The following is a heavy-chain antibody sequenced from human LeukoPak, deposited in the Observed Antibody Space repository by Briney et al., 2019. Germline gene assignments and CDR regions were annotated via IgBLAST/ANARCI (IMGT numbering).Heavy chain of an antibody. J-gene: IGHJ1*01. Sequence: ASVKVSCKASGYTFTSYDINWVRQAPGQGLELMGWISTNTGNPTYAQGFTGRFVFSLDTSVSTAYLQISSLKAEDTAVYYCARDYTLTLGTTTYFQHWGQGTLVTVSS. D-gene: IGHD1-7*01. CDR2: ISTNTGNP. V-gene: IGHV7-4-1*02. CDR3: ARDYTLTLGTTTYFQH. CDR1: GYTFTSYD.